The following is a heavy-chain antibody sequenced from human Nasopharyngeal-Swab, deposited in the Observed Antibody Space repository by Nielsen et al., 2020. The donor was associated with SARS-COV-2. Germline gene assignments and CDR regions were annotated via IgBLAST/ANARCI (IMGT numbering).Heavy chain of an antibody. J-gene: IGHJ5*02. V-gene: IGHV3-23*01. CDR2: INPAAET. CDR3: ARDHGPVGDYETWFAP. D-gene: IGHD3-16*01. Sequence: GGALRLACGATGCTCKKQAMARDRQAPGRGLEWVSTINPAAETFYADSARGRFTISRDNSMNTLYLQMNGLRADDTALYYCARDHGPVGDYETWFAPWGQGTLVTVSS. CDR1: GCTCKKQA.